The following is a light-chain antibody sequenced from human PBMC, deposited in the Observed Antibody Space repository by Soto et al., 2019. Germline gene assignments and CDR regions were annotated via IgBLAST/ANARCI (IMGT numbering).Light chain of an antibody. CDR3: QQRNDWWT. CDR1: QSSISK. Sequence: EIVLTQSAGTLCLSPGERATLXCRASQSSISKLGWHQQSTGQAPRSIMYDASTRDTGIPARFSGRGCGKDFTLTISSLEPEDSAVYDCQQRNDWWTFGPGTKVDIK. CDR2: DAS. V-gene: IGKV3-11*01. J-gene: IGKJ1*01.